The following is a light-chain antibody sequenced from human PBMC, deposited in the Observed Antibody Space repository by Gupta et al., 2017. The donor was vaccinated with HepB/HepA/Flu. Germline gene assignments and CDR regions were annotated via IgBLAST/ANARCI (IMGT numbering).Light chain of an antibody. J-gene: IGLJ3*02. CDR1: SSNIGSNY. Sequence: QSVLTQPTSASGTPGQRVAISFSGSSSNIGSNYVYWYQQLPGTAPRLLIYRNNQRPSGVPDRFSGSKSGTSASLAISGLRSEDEVDYFCAAWDDRVSGWVFGGGTKLTVL. V-gene: IGLV1-47*01. CDR3: AAWDDRVSGWV. CDR2: RNN.